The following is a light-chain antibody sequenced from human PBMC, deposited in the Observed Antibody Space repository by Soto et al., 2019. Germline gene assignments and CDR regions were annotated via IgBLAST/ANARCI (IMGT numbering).Light chain of an antibody. J-gene: IGKJ5*01. CDR2: DAS. CDR1: QSVSSY. Sequence: EIVLTQSPATLSLSPGERATLSCRASQSVSSYLAWYQQKPGQAPRLLIYDASNRATGIPARFSGSGSGTDFTHTISSLEPEDFAVYYCQLRSNWPPRITFGQGTLLEIK. V-gene: IGKV3-11*01. CDR3: QLRSNWPPRIT.